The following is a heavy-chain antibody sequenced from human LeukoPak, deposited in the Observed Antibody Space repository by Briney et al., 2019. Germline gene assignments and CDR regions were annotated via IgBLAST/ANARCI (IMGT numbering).Heavy chain of an antibody. Sequence: GASVKVSCKVSGYTLTELSMHWVRQAPGKGLEWMGGFDPEDGETIYAQKFQGRVTMTEDTSTDTAYMELSSLRSEDTAVYYCATSDYDSSGYFRLPDYWGQGTLVTVSS. J-gene: IGHJ4*02. D-gene: IGHD3-22*01. CDR2: FDPEDGET. CDR3: ATSDYDSSGYFRLPDY. CDR1: GYTLTELS. V-gene: IGHV1-24*01.